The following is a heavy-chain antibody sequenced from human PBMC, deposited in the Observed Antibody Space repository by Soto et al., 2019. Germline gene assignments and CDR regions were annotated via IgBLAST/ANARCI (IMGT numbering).Heavy chain of an antibody. CDR3: AADHASIFSRPSYYYCMDV. D-gene: IGHD3-3*01. V-gene: IGHV1-58*01. CDR1: GFTFTSSA. CDR2: IVVGSGNT. J-gene: IGHJ6*02. Sequence: SVKVSCKASGFTFTSSAVQWVRQARGQRLEWIGWIVVGSGNTNYAQKFQERVTITRDMSTSTAYMELSSLRSEDTAVYYCAADHASIFSRPSYYYCMDVWGQGTTVTVSS.